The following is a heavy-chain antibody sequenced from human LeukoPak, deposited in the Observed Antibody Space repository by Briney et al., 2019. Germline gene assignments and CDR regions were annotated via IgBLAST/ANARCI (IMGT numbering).Heavy chain of an antibody. Sequence: SGGSLRLSCAASGFTFSSYAMSWVRQAPGKGLEWVSAISDSGGSTYYADYVKGRFTISRDNSKNTTYLQMNSLRAEDTAVYYCAKDPGYSYGYYYYYGMDVWGQGTTVTVSS. CDR1: GFTFSSYA. CDR2: ISDSGGST. J-gene: IGHJ6*02. V-gene: IGHV3-23*01. D-gene: IGHD5-18*01. CDR3: AKDPGYSYGYYYYYGMDV.